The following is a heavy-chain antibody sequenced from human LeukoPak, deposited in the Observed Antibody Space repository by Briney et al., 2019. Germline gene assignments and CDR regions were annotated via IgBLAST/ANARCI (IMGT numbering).Heavy chain of an antibody. D-gene: IGHD2-2*01. V-gene: IGHV1-2*02. Sequence: ASVTVSCMASGYTFTGYYMHWVRQAPGQGLEWMGWINPNSGGTNYAQKFQGRVTMTRDTSISTAYMELSRLRSDDTAVYYCARDRFPARLVPAARGFDYWGQGTLVTVSS. CDR1: GYTFTGYY. CDR3: ARDRFPARLVPAARGFDY. CDR2: INPNSGGT. J-gene: IGHJ4*02.